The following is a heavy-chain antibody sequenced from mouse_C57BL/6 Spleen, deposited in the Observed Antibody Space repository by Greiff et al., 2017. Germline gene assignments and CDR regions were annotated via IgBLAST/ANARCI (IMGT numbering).Heavy chain of an antibody. CDR1: GYTFTDYN. Sequence: SGPELVKPGASVKIPCKASGYTFTDYNMDWVKQSHGKSLEWIGDINPNNGGTIYNQKFKGKASLTVDKSSSTAYMELRSLTSEDTAVYYGARGDYGSSYVNFDYWGQGTTLTVSS. D-gene: IGHD1-1*01. V-gene: IGHV1-18*01. J-gene: IGHJ2*01. CDR3: ARGDYGSSYVNFDY. CDR2: INPNNGGT.